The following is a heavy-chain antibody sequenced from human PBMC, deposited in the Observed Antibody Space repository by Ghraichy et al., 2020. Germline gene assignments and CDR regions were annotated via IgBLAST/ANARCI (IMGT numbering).Heavy chain of an antibody. CDR1: GFTFSDYY. CDR2: ISSRSTLT. D-gene: IGHD4-17*01. CDR3: ARPHFGDYNDGVNWYFDL. Sequence: GGSLRLSCAASGFTFSDYYMSWIRQAPGKGLEWVSYISSRSTLTNYADSVKGRFSISRDNAKNSLYLQMDSLRAEDTAVFYCARPHFGDYNDGVNWYFDLWGRGTLVTVSS. V-gene: IGHV3-11*06. J-gene: IGHJ2*01.